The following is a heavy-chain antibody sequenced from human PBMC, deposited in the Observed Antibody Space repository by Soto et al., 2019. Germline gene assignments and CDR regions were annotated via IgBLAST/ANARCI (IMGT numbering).Heavy chain of an antibody. CDR1: DGSISSGDYY. D-gene: IGHD6-19*01. J-gene: IGHJ5*02. V-gene: IGHV4-30-4*01. CDR2: IQYSGSS. CDR3: ARDHSNGWYIWFDP. Sequence: QVQLQESGPGLVKTSQTLSLTCTVSDGSISSGDYYWSWIRQPPGEGLEWSGYIQYSGSSHYNPSLQSRITMSVDTSTSQFSLALSSVTAADTAVYYCARDHSNGWYIWFDPWGQGTLVTVSS.